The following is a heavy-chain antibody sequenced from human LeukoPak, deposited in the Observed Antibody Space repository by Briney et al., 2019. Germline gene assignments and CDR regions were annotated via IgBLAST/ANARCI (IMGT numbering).Heavy chain of an antibody. CDR3: LREMMISDY. J-gene: IGHJ4*02. V-gene: IGHV3-30-3*01. D-gene: IGHD5-24*01. CDR2: ISYDGSNK. CDR1: GFTFSSYA. Sequence: PGGSLRLSCAASGFTFSSYAMHWVRQAPGKGLEWVAVISYDGSNKYYADSVKGRFTISRDNSKNTLYLQMNSLRAEDTAVYYCLREMMISDYWGQGTLVTVSS.